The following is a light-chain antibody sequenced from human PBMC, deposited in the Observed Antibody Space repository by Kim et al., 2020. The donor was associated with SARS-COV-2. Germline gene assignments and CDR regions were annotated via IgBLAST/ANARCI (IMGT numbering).Light chain of an antibody. CDR1: QYIATY. V-gene: IGKV1-39*01. CDR3: QQSHSTPPEYT. J-gene: IGKJ2*01. Sequence: DIQMTQSPSSLSASVGDRVTITCRASQYIATYLNWYQQKAGEPPKLLIYAASTLQSGVPSRFSGSGSGTDFVLSINNLQPEDFATYYCQQSHSTPPEYTFGQGTKLEIK. CDR2: AAS.